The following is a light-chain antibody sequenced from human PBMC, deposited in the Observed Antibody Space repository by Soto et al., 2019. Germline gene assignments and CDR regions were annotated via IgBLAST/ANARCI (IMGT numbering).Light chain of an antibody. CDR2: AAS. CDR3: QHLNGYPRT. CDR1: RAISTY. J-gene: IGKJ1*01. Sequence: DIQLTQSPSFLSASVGDRVTITCRASRAISTYLAWYQQEPGKAPKLVIYAASTLQTGVPSRFSGSGSGTEVTLTISSLQPEDFGTYYCQHLNGYPRTFGQGTKVEFK. V-gene: IGKV1-9*01.